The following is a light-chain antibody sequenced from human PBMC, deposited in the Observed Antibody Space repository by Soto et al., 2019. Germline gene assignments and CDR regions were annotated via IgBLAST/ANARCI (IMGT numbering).Light chain of an antibody. Sequence: EIVMTQSPATLSVSPGERGTLSCRASQSVSSNLAWYQQKPGQAPRLLIYGASSRATGIPDRFSGSGSGTDFTLTISRLEPEDFAVYYCQQYGSSPRTFGQGTKVDIK. CDR2: GAS. CDR3: QQYGSSPRT. CDR1: QSVSSN. V-gene: IGKV3-20*01. J-gene: IGKJ1*01.